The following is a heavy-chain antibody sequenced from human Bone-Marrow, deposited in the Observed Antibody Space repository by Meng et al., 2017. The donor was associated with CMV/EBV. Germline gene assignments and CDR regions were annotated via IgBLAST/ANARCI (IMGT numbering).Heavy chain of an antibody. CDR3: ARLGYSSSNAFDI. V-gene: IGHV3-21*01. D-gene: IGHD6-6*01. J-gene: IGHJ3*02. CDR1: GFIVSSYS. Sequence: GGSLRLSCAASGFIVSSYSMNWVRQAPGKGLEWVSSISSSSSYIYYADSVKGRFTIARDNAKNSLYLQMNSLRAEDTAVYYCARLGYSSSNAFDIWGQGTMVTVSS. CDR2: ISSSSSYI.